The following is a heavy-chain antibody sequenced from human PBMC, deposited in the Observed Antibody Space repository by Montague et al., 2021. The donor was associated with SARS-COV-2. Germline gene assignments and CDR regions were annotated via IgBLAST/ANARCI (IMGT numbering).Heavy chain of an antibody. V-gene: IGHV4-59*08. Sequence: SETLSLTCSVSGGSLSTYYWSWIRQPPGKGLERIGYIDDSGTTRYNPSLRSRATISLDLSKNQFSLDLNSVTAADTAVYYCARNAYNLYGLDVWGQGTTVTVSS. CDR1: GGSLSTYY. CDR3: ARNAYNLYGLDV. J-gene: IGHJ6*02. D-gene: IGHD1-1*01. CDR2: IDDSGTT.